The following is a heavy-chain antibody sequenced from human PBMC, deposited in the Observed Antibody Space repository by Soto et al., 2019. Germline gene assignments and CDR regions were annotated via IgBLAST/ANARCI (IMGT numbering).Heavy chain of an antibody. V-gene: IGHV4-39*01. CDR2: IYYSGST. Sequence: SETLSLTCTVSGGSISSSSYYWGWIRQPPGKGLEWIGSIYYSGSTYYNPSLKSRVTISVDTSKNQFSLKLSSVTAADTAVYYCARHPGGYDGSALWAFDIWGQGTMVTVSS. CDR1: GGSISSSSYY. CDR3: ARHPGGYDGSALWAFDI. D-gene: IGHD3-22*01. J-gene: IGHJ3*02.